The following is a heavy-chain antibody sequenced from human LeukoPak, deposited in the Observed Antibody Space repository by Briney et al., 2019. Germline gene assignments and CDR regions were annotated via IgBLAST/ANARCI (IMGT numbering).Heavy chain of an antibody. CDR2: MNPNSGNT. J-gene: IGHJ4*02. CDR3: AWGITGTTRLHY. V-gene: IGHV1-8*01. Sequence: VASAKVSCKASGYTFTSYDINWVRQATGQGLEWMGWMNPNSGNTGYAQKFQGRVTMTRNTSISTAYMELSSLRSEDTAVYYCAWGITGTTRLHYWGQGTLVTVSS. CDR1: GYTFTSYD. D-gene: IGHD1-7*01.